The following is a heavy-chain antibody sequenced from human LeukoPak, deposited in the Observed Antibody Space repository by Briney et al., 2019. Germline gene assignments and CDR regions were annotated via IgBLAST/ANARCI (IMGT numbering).Heavy chain of an antibody. V-gene: IGHV4-4*07. J-gene: IGHJ4*02. CDR2: VNPTTGNT. Sequence: SETLSLTCTVSGGSISNYYWTWMRQPAGKGLEWIGRVNPTTGNTNYDPSLKSRVTMSINTSKNQVSLQLSSVTAADTAVYFCAIDRLYQHSSGYYGFDYWGQGTLVTVS. CDR1: GGSISNYY. D-gene: IGHD3-22*01. CDR3: AIDRLYQHSSGYYGFDY.